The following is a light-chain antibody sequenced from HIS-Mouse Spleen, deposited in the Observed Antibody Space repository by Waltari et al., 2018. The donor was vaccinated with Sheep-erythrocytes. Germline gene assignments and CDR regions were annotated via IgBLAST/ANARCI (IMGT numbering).Light chain of an antibody. J-gene: IGLJ1*01. CDR3: CSYAGSYNHV. CDR2: DVS. Sequence: QSALTQPRSVSASPGQSVTIPCPGTSSDVGGYNYVPCFQQHPGKAPQLMIYDVSKRPSGVPDRFSGSKSGNTASLTISGLQAEDEADYYCCSYAGSYNHVFATGTKVTVL. CDR1: SSDVGGYNY. V-gene: IGLV2-11*01.